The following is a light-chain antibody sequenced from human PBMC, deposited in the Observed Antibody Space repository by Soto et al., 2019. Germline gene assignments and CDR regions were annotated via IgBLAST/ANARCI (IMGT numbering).Light chain of an antibody. J-gene: IGKJ1*01. CDR1: QSVYKK. CDR3: QHHNDWPRT. V-gene: IGKV3D-15*01. Sequence: ETMVNLTRAALPVSPERRSSLSCRSSQSVYKKLAWYQQKSGQAPRLLIYDASTRATGIPARFSGGGCRTETTLISGILHSDDFAVYYCQHHNDWPRTFGQGTKVDIK. CDR2: DAS.